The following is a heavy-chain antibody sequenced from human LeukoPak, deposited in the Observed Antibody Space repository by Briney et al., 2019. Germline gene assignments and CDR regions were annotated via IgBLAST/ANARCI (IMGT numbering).Heavy chain of an antibody. CDR2: ISWNSGFI. CDR1: GFTFDDYA. D-gene: IGHD1-7*01. CDR3: AKDSEELELPGNYSDY. J-gene: IGHJ4*02. V-gene: IGHV3-9*01. Sequence: HPGGSLRLSCAASGFTFDDYAMHWVRHAPGKGLEWVSGISWNSGFIGYADSVRGRFTISRDNAKNSLYLQMNSLRAEDTALYYCAKDSEELELPGNYSDYWGQGTLVTVSS.